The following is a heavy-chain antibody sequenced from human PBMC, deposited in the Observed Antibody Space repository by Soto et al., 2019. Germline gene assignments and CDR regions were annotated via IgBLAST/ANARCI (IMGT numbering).Heavy chain of an antibody. J-gene: IGHJ6*02. CDR3: AINLGITGNIYCMGV. D-gene: IGHD1-20*01. Sequence: GGSLRLSCAASGFTFSSYAMSWVRQAPGKGLEWVSAISGSGGSTYYADSVKGRFTISRDNSKNTLYLQMNSLRAEDTAVYYCAINLGITGNIYCMGVWRDVPTVT. CDR2: ISGSGGST. V-gene: IGHV3-23*01. CDR1: GFTFSSYA.